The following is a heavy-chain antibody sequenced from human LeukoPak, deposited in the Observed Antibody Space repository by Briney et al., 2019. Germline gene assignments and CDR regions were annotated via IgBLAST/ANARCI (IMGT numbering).Heavy chain of an antibody. CDR1: GFAFSSYA. Sequence: GGSLRLSCTASGFAFSSYAMTWVRQAPGKGLEWVSGISGSGGSTYYADSVKGRVTISRDNSRNTLYLQMNSLRAADTAVYYCAKGLNYESSAAFDYWGQGTLVTVSS. J-gene: IGHJ4*02. D-gene: IGHD3-22*01. CDR2: ISGSGGST. V-gene: IGHV3-23*01. CDR3: AKGLNYESSAAFDY.